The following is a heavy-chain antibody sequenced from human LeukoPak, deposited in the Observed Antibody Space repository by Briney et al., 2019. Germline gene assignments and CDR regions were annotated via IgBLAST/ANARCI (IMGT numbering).Heavy chain of an antibody. V-gene: IGHV3-23*01. CDR1: GFTFSSYA. CDR2: ISGST. J-gene: IGHJ4*02. Sequence: QAGGSLRLSCAASGFTFSSYAMSWVRQAPGKGLEWVSGISGSTYYAESVKGRFTISRDTSKNTLFLQMSSLRAEDTAVYFCAKAGYGGYLGGYFDYWGQGTLVTVSS. D-gene: IGHD5-12*01. CDR3: AKAGYGGYLGGYFDY.